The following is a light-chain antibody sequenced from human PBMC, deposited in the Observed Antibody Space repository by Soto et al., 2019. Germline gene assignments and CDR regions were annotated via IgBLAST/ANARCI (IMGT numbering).Light chain of an antibody. CDR2: GNT. CDR3: QSYDSALSGL. V-gene: IGLV1-40*01. J-gene: IGLJ2*01. Sequence: QSVLTQPPSVSGAPGQTVTISCTGTNSNIGAGYDVHWYQQVPGTAPKLIIYGNTNRPSWVPDRFSGSKSGTAASLAITGLQADDEADYYCQSYDSALSGLFGGGTKL. CDR1: NSNIGAGYD.